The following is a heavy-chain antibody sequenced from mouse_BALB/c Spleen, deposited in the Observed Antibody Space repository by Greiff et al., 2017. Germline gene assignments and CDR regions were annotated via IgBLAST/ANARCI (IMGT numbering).Heavy chain of an antibody. CDR2: ISTYYGDA. J-gene: IGHJ3*01. CDR1: GYSFTDYN. CDR3: ARLTGRLAY. V-gene: IGHV1S135*01. Sequence: EVQLQQSGPELVKPGASVKVSCKASGYSFTDYNMYWVKQSHGKSLEWIGVISTYYGDASYNQKFKGKATMTVDKSSSTAYMELARLTSEDSAIYYCARLTGRLAYWGQGTLVTVSA. D-gene: IGHD4-1*01.